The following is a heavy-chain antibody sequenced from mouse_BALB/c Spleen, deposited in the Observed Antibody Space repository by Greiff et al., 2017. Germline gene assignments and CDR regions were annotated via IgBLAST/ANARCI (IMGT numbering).Heavy chain of an antibody. V-gene: IGHV1-15*01. CDR3: TRSRYDGWGDAMDY. CDR1: GYTFTDYE. D-gene: IGHD2-14*01. Sequence: QVQLKQSGAELVRPGASVTLSCKASGYTFTDYEMHWVKQTPVHGLEWIGAIDPETGGTAYNQKFKGKATLTADKSSSTAYMELRSLTSEDSAVYYCTRSRYDGWGDAMDYWGQGTSVTVSS. J-gene: IGHJ4*01. CDR2: IDPETGGT.